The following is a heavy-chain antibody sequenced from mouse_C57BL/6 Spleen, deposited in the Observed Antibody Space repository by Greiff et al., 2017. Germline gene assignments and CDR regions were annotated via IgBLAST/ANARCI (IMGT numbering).Heavy chain of an antibody. V-gene: IGHV5-6*02. CDR1: GFTFSSYG. Sequence: EVMLVESGGDLVKPGASLKLSCAASGFTFSSYGMPWVRQTPDKRLEWVATISPGGGDTCYPDRVKGRVTMSRDKAKNTLYLQMSSLTSEDTAVYYCTTEGDWGFAYWGQGTLVTVSA. D-gene: IGHD2-13*01. J-gene: IGHJ3*01. CDR2: ISPGGGDT. CDR3: TTEGDWGFAY.